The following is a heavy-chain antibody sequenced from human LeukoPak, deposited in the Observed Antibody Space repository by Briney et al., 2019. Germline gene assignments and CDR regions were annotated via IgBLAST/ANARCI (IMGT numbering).Heavy chain of an antibody. CDR1: GFTFSSYD. D-gene: IGHD3-10*02. CDR3: AELGITMIGGV. J-gene: IGHJ6*01. Sequence: PGGSLCLSCAASGFTFSSYDMNWVRQAPGKGLEWVSYINSSGSTIYYADSVKGRLTISRDNTKNSLYLQMNSLRGEDTGVYYCAELGITMIGGVWGKGTTVTISS. CDR2: INSSGSTI. V-gene: IGHV3-48*03.